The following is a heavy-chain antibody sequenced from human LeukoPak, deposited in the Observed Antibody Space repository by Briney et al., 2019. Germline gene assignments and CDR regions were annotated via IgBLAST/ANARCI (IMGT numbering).Heavy chain of an antibody. Sequence: PSETLSLTCTVSGVSIIRVSYYWGWIRQPPGKGLEWIGSIFYSGGTYYNPSLKSRVTISVDTSKNQFSLKLSSVTAADTAMYYCARGSGYDGYQLLSYFDYWGQGTLVTVSS. CDR2: IFYSGGT. J-gene: IGHJ4*02. D-gene: IGHD2-2*01. CDR1: GVSIIRVSYY. CDR3: ARGSGYDGYQLLSYFDY. V-gene: IGHV4-39*07.